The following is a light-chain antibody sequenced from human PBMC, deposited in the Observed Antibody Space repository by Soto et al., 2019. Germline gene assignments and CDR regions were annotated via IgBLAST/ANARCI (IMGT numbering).Light chain of an antibody. J-gene: IGKJ1*01. V-gene: IGKV1-5*01. CDR1: QSISDW. CDR3: QQYGT. CDR2: DAS. Sequence: DIQMTQSPSTPPASVGDRITITCRASQSISDWLAWYQQKPGKAPNLLISDASTLQSGVPARFSGSGSGTEFTLTIVNLQPDDFATYYCQQYGTFGQGTKVDI.